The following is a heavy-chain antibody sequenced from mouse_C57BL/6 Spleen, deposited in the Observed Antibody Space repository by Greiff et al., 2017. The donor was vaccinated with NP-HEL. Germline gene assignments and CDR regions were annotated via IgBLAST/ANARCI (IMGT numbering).Heavy chain of an antibody. V-gene: IGHV1-15*01. J-gene: IGHJ1*03. Sequence: VQLQQSGAELVRPGASVTLSCKASGYTFTDYEMHWVKQTPVHGLEWIGAIDPETGGTAYNQKFKGKAILTADKSSSTAYMELRSLTSEDSAVYYCTRPAYYSNYHWYFDVWGTGTTVTVSS. CDR2: IDPETGGT. CDR1: GYTFTDYE. D-gene: IGHD2-5*01. CDR3: TRPAYYSNYHWYFDV.